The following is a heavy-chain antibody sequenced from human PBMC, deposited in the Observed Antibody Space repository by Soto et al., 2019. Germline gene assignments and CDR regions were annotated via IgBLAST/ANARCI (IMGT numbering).Heavy chain of an antibody. CDR3: ARDGREASGIDV. D-gene: IGHD1-26*01. V-gene: IGHV4-59*11. CDR1: GGSISSHY. Sequence: QVHLQESGPGLVKPSETLSLTCTVSGGSISSHYWSWVRQAPGKGLEWIGCIYYRGKTFYNPSPKGRGTISVDTSNNQFSLKLDSVTTADTAVYYCARDGREASGIDVWGQGTTVTVSS. CDR2: IYYRGKT. J-gene: IGHJ6*02.